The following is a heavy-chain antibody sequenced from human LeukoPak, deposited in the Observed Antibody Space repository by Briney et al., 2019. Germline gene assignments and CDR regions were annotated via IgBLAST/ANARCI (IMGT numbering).Heavy chain of an antibody. CDR3: VREGYYSSGSGGEKAFDH. J-gene: IGHJ5*02. D-gene: IGHD3-10*01. CDR2: IIPTGGST. Sequence: ASVKVSCKASGYTFTSHLMHWVRQAPGQGLEWMGLIIPTGGSTTYAQKFQGRLTITMDTSTSTVYMDLSSLGSEDTAIYFCVREGYYSSGSGGEKAFDHWAQGTLVTVSS. CDR1: GYTFTSHL. V-gene: IGHV1-46*01.